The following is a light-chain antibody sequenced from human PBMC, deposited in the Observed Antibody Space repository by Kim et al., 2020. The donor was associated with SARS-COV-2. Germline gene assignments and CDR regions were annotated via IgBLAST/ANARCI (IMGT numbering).Light chain of an antibody. J-gene: IGLJ2*01. V-gene: IGLV3-1*01. CDR1: KLGDKY. Sequence: SYELTQPPSVSVSPGQTASITCSGDKLGDKYACWYQQKPGQSPVLVIYQDIKRPSGIPERFFGSNSGNKATLTISGTQAMDEADYYCQAWDSSDGVIGGG. CDR2: QDI. CDR3: QAWDSSDGV.